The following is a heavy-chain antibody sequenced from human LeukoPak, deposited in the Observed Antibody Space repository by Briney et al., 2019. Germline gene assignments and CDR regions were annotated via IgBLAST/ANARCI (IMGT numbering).Heavy chain of an antibody. CDR2: IYYSGST. Sequence: SQTLSLTCTVSGGSISSGGYYWSWIRQHPGKGLEWLGYIYYSGSTYYNPSLKSRVTISVDTSKNQFSLKLSSVTAADTAVYYCASKSQWTSWFDPWGQGTLVTVSS. D-gene: IGHD6-19*01. V-gene: IGHV4-31*03. CDR1: GGSISSGGYY. CDR3: ASKSQWTSWFDP. J-gene: IGHJ5*02.